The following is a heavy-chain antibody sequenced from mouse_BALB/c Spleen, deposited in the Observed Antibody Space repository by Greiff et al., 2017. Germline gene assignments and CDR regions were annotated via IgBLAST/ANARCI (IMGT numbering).Heavy chain of an antibody. D-gene: IGHD2-4*01. J-gene: IGHJ3*01. CDR3: ARSEMITTTGFAY. V-gene: IGHV1-9*01. CDR2: ILPGSGSI. Sequence: VQLQQSGAELMKPGASVKISCKATGYTFSSYWIEWVKQRPGHGLEWIGEILPGSGSINYNEKFKGKATFTADTSSNTAYMQLSSLTSEDSAVYYCARSEMITTTGFAYWGQGTLVTVSA. CDR1: GYTFSSYW.